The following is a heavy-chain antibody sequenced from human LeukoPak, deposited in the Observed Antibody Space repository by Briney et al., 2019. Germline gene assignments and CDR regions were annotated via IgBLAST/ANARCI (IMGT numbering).Heavy chain of an antibody. D-gene: IGHD5-18*01. Sequence: ASVKVSCKASGYTFTGYYMHWVRQAPGQGLEWMGWINPNSGGTNYAQKFQGRVTMTRDTSISTAYMELSGLRSDDTAVYYCASSPSWIQLWSIGYWGQGTLVTVSS. V-gene: IGHV1-2*02. CDR3: ASSPSWIQLWSIGY. CDR1: GYTFTGYY. CDR2: INPNSGGT. J-gene: IGHJ4*02.